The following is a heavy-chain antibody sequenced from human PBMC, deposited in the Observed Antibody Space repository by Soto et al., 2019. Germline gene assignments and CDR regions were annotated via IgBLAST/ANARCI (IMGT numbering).Heavy chain of an antibody. V-gene: IGHV1-69*01. D-gene: IGHD2-21*02. J-gene: IGHJ4*02. Sequence: QVHLVQSGAEVKMSGSSVRVSCTASGGTFSNDAISWVRQVPGQGLEWLGRIIPFFGTPDYSQGFRGRLTIAADESTGTSYLDLRSLKSDDTAVYYCAREMVTETTLGYFDYWGQGTLVTVSS. CDR2: IIPFFGTP. CDR1: GGTFSNDA. CDR3: AREMVTETTLGYFDY.